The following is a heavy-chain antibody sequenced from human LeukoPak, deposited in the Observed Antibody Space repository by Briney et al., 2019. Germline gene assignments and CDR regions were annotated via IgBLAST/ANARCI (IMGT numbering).Heavy chain of an antibody. J-gene: IGHJ4*02. CDR3: AKDGGSYTGYFDY. CDR1: EFTLTTFA. V-gene: IGHV3-23*01. D-gene: IGHD1-26*01. CDR2: ISRSGGIT. Sequence: GGSLRLSCAASEFTLTTFAMNWVRQAPGKGLQWVSAISRSGGITYYADSVKGRFTISRDNSKNTLYLQMNSLRADDTAVYYCAKDGGSYTGYFDYWGQGTLVTVSS.